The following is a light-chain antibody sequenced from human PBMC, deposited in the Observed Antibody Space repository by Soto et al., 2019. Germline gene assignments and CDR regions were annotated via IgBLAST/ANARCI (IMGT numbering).Light chain of an antibody. V-gene: IGKV1D-12*01. CDR3: QQAESFPLT. Sequence: DIQMTQSASSVSASVGDRVTITCRASQHIESDLAWYQQKPGKAPKVLIYNTFNLQSGVPSRFSGSRSGTDFILIISSLQPEDFGTYYCQQAESFPLTFGGGTKVEIK. CDR1: QHIESD. CDR2: NTF. J-gene: IGKJ4*01.